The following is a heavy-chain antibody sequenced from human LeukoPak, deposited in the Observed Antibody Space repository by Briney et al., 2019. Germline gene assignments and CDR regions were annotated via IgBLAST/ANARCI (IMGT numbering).Heavy chain of an antibody. V-gene: IGHV4-59*08. Sequence: PSETLSLTCTVSGGSISSYYWSWMRQPPGKGLEWIGYIYYSGSTNYNPSLKSRATISVDTSKNQFSLKLSSVTAADTAVYYCARPTYYYESSGYYPGAFDIWGQGTMVTVSS. J-gene: IGHJ3*02. CDR2: IYYSGST. CDR3: ARPTYYYESSGYYPGAFDI. CDR1: GGSISSYY. D-gene: IGHD3-22*01.